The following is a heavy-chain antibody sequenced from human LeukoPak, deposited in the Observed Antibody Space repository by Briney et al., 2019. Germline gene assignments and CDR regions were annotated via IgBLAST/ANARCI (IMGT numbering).Heavy chain of an antibody. J-gene: IGHJ4*02. Sequence: SETLSLTCTVSGGAISSHYWSWIRQPPGKGLEWIGYTYFSGNINYNPSLKSRVTISVDTSKTHFSLKLSSVTAADTAVYYCARYDSSGYFIEYWGQGTQVTVAS. CDR1: GGAISSHY. CDR3: ARYDSSGYFIEY. D-gene: IGHD3-22*01. V-gene: IGHV4-59*11. CDR2: TYFSGNI.